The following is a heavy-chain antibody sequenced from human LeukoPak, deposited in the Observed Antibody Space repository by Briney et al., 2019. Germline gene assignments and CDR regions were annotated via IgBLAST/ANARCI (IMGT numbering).Heavy chain of an antibody. V-gene: IGHV4-30-2*01. CDR3: ARDPGFYYDSRETHYDY. Sequence: SETLSLTCAVSGGSISSGGYSWSWIRQPPGNGLEWIGYIYHSGSTYYNPSLKSRVTISVDRSKNQFSLKLSSVTAADTALYHCARDPGFYYDSRETHYDYWGQGTLVTVSS. CDR1: GGSISSGGYS. J-gene: IGHJ4*02. D-gene: IGHD3-22*01. CDR2: IYHSGST.